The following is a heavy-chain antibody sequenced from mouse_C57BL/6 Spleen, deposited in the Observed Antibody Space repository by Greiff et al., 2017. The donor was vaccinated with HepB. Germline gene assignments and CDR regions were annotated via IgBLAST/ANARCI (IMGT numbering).Heavy chain of an antibody. Sequence: VQLQQSGAELVKPGASVKISCKASGYAFSSYWMNWVKQRPGKGLEWIGQIYPGDGDTNYNGKFKGKATLTADKSSSTAYMQLSSLTSEDSAVYFCAITTVVEGWFAYWGQGTLVTVSA. CDR2: IYPGDGDT. V-gene: IGHV1-80*01. D-gene: IGHD1-1*01. J-gene: IGHJ3*01. CDR3: AITTVVEGWFAY. CDR1: GYAFSSYW.